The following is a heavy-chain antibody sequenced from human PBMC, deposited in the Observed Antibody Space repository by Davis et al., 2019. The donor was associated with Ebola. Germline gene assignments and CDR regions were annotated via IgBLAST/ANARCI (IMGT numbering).Heavy chain of an antibody. V-gene: IGHV1-8*01. CDR3: ARGLRYFDWLP. J-gene: IGHJ4*02. CDR2: MNPNSGNT. CDR1: GYTFSGYD. Sequence: ASVKVSCKASGYTFSGYDINWVRQAAGQGLEWMGWMNPNSGNTGYAQKFQGRVTMTRDTSISTAYMELSSLRSEDTAMYYCARGLRYFDWLPWGQGTLVTVSS. D-gene: IGHD3-9*01.